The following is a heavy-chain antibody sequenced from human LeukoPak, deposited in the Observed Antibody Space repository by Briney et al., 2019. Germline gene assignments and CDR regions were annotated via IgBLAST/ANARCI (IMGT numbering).Heavy chain of an antibody. D-gene: IGHD3-22*01. CDR3: ASGYYDSTGWR. V-gene: IGHV4-4*07. J-gene: IGHJ4*02. CDR1: GGSIRNYY. Sequence: PSETLSLTCTVSGGSIRNYYWNWIRQPAGKGLEWIRRIYTSGSTNYNPSLKSRVTTSVDTSKNQFSLKLSSVTAADTAVYYCASGYYDSTGWRWGQGTLVTVSS. CDR2: IYTSGST.